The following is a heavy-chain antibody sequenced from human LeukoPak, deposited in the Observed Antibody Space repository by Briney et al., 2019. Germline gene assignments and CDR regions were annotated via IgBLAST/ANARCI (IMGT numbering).Heavy chain of an antibody. CDR3: ARSGGVIPFRY. D-gene: IGHD3-16*02. CDR1: GFTFSSYA. V-gene: IGHV3-23*01. Sequence: GGSLRLSCAASGFTFSSYAMSWVRQAPGKGLEWVSAISGSGGSTYYADSVKGRFTISRDSSKNTLYLQMNSLRAEDTAVYYCARSGGVIPFRYWGQGTLVTVSS. J-gene: IGHJ4*02. CDR2: ISGSGGST.